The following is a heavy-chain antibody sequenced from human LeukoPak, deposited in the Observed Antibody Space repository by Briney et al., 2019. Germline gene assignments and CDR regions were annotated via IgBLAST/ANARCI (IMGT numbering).Heavy chain of an antibody. D-gene: IGHD5-18*01. CDR1: GFTFSSCG. CDR2: ISYDGSNK. V-gene: IGHV3-30*18. J-gene: IGHJ6*02. CDR3: AKDLADTAMVRYYYYGMDV. Sequence: PGGSLRLSCAASGFTFSSCGMHWVRQAPGKGLEWVAVISYDGSNKYYADSVKGRFTISRDNSKNTLYLQMNSLRAEDTAVYYCAKDLADTAMVRYYYYGMDVWGQGTTVTVSS.